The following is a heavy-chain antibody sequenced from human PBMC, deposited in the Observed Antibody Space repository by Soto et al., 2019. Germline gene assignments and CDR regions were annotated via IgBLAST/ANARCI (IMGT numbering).Heavy chain of an antibody. V-gene: IGHV3-23*01. CDR3: AKDPAGYCSSTSCFKDYFDY. J-gene: IGHJ4*02. CDR2: ISGSGGST. D-gene: IGHD2-2*01. CDR1: GFTFSSYA. Sequence: GGSLRLSCAASGFTFSSYAMSWVRQAPGKGLEWVSAISGSGGSTYYADSVKGRFTISRDNSKNTLYLQMNSLRAEDTAVYYCAKDPAGYCSSTSCFKDYFDYWGQGTLVTVS.